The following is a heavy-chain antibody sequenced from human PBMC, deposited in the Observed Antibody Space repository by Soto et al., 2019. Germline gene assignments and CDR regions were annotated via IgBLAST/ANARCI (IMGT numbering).Heavy chain of an antibody. D-gene: IGHD6-13*01. Sequence: ASVKVSCKASGGTFSSYAISWVRQAPGQGLEWMGVIIPIFGTANYAQNFQGRVTITADESTSTAYMELSSLTSEDTAVHYCARDLRAAGRPGMDVGGQGTTVTVSS. CDR3: ARDLRAAGRPGMDV. CDR2: IIPIFGTA. CDR1: GGTFSSYA. V-gene: IGHV1-69*13. J-gene: IGHJ6*02.